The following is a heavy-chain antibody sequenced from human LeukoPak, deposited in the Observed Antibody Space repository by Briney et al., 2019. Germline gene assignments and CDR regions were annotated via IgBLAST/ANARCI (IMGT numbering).Heavy chain of an antibody. CDR1: GFRVSDYY. D-gene: IGHD3-10*01. CDR3: ARGTYYSGSGPGNWFDP. V-gene: IGHV3-11*01. Sequence: GSLRLSCTASGFRVSDYYMNWIRQSPGKGLEWVSHITRKDAIEYADSVRGRFTISRDNANNLLYLQMDSLRPEDTAVYYCARGTYYSGSGPGNWFDPWGHGTLVTVSS. CDR2: ITRKDAI. J-gene: IGHJ5*02.